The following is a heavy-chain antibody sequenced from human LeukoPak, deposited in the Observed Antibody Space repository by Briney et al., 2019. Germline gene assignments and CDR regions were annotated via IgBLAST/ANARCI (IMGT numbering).Heavy chain of an antibody. CDR2: IRDSGEA. J-gene: IGHJ5*02. CDR1: GLGVRDYS. Sequence: GGSLDLSLEAPGLGVRDYSWSWFRRPPGKGLGWVGLIRDSGEAFYADFARGRFAISRDESENTLYLQVNSLRVEDTAVYFCARDRAANQDWVEFDPWGQGTPVIVSS. CDR3: ARDRAANQDWVEFDP. V-gene: IGHV3-66*03. D-gene: IGHD3/OR15-3a*01.